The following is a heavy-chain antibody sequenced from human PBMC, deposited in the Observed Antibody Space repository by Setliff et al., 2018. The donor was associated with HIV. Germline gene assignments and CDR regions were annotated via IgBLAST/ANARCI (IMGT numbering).Heavy chain of an antibody. CDR2: IFHSGST. Sequence: SETLSLTCAVSGGSISSGGYSWSWIRQPPEKGLEWIGYIFHSGSTYYNPTLKSRVSMSVDRSKNHLSLNVTSVTAADTAVHYCARISQLLVYAMDVGGQGTMVTVSS. V-gene: IGHV4-30-2*01. D-gene: IGHD6-13*01. CDR1: GGSISSGGYS. J-gene: IGHJ6*02. CDR3: ARISQLLVYAMDV.